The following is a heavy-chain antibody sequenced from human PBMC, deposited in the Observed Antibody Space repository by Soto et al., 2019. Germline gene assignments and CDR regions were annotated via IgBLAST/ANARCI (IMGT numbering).Heavy chain of an antibody. CDR3: AKDTEEVVGATTDY. D-gene: IGHD1-26*01. J-gene: IGHJ4*02. CDR2: ISGSGGST. CDR1: GFTFSSYG. V-gene: IGHV3-23*01. Sequence: EVQLLESGGGLVQPGGSLRLSCAASGFTFSSYGMNWVRQAPGKGLEWVSVISGSGGSTYYADSVKGRLTISRDKYKNTLYLQMNSMRVEDTAVYYCAKDTEEVVGATTDYWGQGTLVTVSS.